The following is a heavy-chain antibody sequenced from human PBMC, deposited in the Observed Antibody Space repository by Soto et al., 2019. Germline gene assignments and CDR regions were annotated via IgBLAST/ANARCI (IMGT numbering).Heavy chain of an antibody. CDR1: GYTFISHG. CDR3: ARVSSSIVAVKEYGMDV. CDR2: ISGKNGNT. Sequence: QVQLVQSGVEVKKPGASVKVSCKASGYTFISHGISWVRQAPGQGLEWMGWISGKNGNTNYVQKLQCRVTLTTDTSKSTSYMELRGLRSDDTAVYYWARVSSSIVAVKEYGMDVWGQGTTVTSS. V-gene: IGHV1-18*04. J-gene: IGHJ6*02. D-gene: IGHD2-15*01.